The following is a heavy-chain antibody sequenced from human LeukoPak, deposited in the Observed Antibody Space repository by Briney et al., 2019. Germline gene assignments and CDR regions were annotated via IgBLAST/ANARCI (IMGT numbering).Heavy chain of an antibody. V-gene: IGHV1-3*04. D-gene: IGHD3/OR15-3a*01. CDR3: ARDFSDWGLVISPYYYYGMDV. CDR2: INTGNGNT. Sequence: ASVKVSCKASGYTFTSYAMHWVRQAPGQRLECMGWINTGNGNTKYSQKLQGRVTMTTDTSTSTAYMELRSLRSDDTAVYYCARDFSDWGLVISPYYYYGMDVWGQGTTVTVSS. CDR1: GYTFTSYA. J-gene: IGHJ6*02.